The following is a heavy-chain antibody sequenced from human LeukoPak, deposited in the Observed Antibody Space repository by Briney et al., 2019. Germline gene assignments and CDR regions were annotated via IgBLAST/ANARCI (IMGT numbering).Heavy chain of an antibody. J-gene: IGHJ4*02. Sequence: GGSLRLSCVASGFTFSSRDWMTWVRQAPGKGLEWVSVIYSGGSTYYADSVKGRFTISRDNSKNTLYLQMNSLRAEDTAVYYCASGGIVGALGMDYWGQGTLVTVSS. CDR1: GFTFSSRDW. CDR3: ASGGIVGALGMDY. CDR2: IYSGGST. V-gene: IGHV3-53*01. D-gene: IGHD1-26*01.